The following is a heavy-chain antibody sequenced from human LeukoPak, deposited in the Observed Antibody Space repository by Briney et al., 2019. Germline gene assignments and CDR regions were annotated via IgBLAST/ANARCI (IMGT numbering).Heavy chain of an antibody. CDR3: ARGYSSSWYLGGSDYYYMDV. D-gene: IGHD6-13*01. CDR1: GFTFSSYS. CDR2: ISSSSSTI. Sequence: GGSLRLSCAASGFTFSSYSMNWVRQAPGKGLEWVSYISSSSSTIYYADSVKGRFTISRDNAKNSLYLQMNSLRAEDTAVYYCARGYSSSWYLGGSDYYYMDVWGKGTPVTVSS. V-gene: IGHV3-48*01. J-gene: IGHJ6*03.